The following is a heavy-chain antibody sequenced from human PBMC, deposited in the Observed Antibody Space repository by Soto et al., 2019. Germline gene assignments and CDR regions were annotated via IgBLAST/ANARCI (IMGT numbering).Heavy chain of an antibody. CDR1: GYTFTSYG. D-gene: IGHD3-22*01. Sequence: GASVKVSCQASGYTFTSYGLSWVRQAPGQGLEWMGWISAYNGNTNYAQKLQGRVTMTTDTSTSTAYMELRSLRSDDTAVYYYARSGSSGYYLDYWGQGALVTVSA. CDR2: ISAYNGNT. CDR3: ARSGSSGYYLDY. V-gene: IGHV1-18*01. J-gene: IGHJ4*02.